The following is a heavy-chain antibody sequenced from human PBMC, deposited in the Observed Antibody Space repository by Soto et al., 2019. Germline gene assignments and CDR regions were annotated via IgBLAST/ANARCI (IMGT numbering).Heavy chain of an antibody. V-gene: IGHV4-30-4*01. J-gene: IGHJ4*02. CDR2: IYYSGST. D-gene: IGHD1-1*01. CDR3: ARTTGGNYFES. Sequence: SETLSLTCTVSGGSISSGEYYWSWIRQPPGKGLGWIGSIYYSGSTYYNPSLKSRVTISVDTSKNQFSLKLSSVTAADTAMYYCARTTGGNYFESWGQGTLVTVSS. CDR1: GGSISSGEYY.